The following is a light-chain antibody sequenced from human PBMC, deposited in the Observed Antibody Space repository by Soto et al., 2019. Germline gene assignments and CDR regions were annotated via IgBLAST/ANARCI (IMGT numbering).Light chain of an antibody. J-gene: IGLJ7*01. CDR2: LNSDGSH. CDR3: QTWGTGIAV. V-gene: IGLV4-69*01. Sequence: QPVLTQSPSASASLGASVKLTCTLSSGHSSYAIAWHQQQPEKGPRYLMKLNSDGSHSKGDGLPDRFSGSSSGAEGYLTISSLQSEDEADYYCQTWGTGIAVFGGGTQLTVL. CDR1: SGHSSYA.